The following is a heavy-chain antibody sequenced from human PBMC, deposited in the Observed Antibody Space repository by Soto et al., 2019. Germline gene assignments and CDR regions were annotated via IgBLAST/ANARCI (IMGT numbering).Heavy chain of an antibody. CDR3: ARGRYGDY. CDR2: ISAHNGNT. V-gene: IGHV1-18*01. Sequence: QVHLVQSGAEVKKPGASVKVSCKASGYTFTSYGITWVRQAPGQGLEWMGWISAHNGNTDYAQKLQGRVIVTRDTSTSTAYLELRSLISDDTAVYYCARGRYGDYWGQGDLVTVSS. D-gene: IGHD1-1*01. J-gene: IGHJ4*02. CDR1: GYTFTSYG.